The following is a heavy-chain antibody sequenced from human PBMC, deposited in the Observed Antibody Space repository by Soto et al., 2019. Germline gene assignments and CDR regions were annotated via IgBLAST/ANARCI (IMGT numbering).Heavy chain of an antibody. CDR2: ISAYNGNT. CDR3: ARHVANDYGWGTHRRAGMDV. CDR1: GYTFTSYG. J-gene: IGHJ6*02. Sequence: QVQLVQSGAEVKKPGASVKVSCKASGYTFTSYGISWVRQAPGQGLEWMGWISAYNGNTNYAQKLQGRDTMTTDTSTSAAYMELRSLRSVDTAVYYCARHVANDYGWGTHRRAGMDVWGQGTTVTVSS. D-gene: IGHD3-16*01. V-gene: IGHV1-18*01.